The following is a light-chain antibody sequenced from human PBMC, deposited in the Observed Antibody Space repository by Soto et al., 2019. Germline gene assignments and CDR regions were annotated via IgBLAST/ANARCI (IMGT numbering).Light chain of an antibody. Sequence: DIQMTQSPSSLSASVGDRVTITCRASQSISSYLNWYQQKPGKAPKLLIYAASSLQSGVPSRFSGSGSGTDFTLTISSLQPEDFATYYCQQRGTFGVWTKVEIK. V-gene: IGKV1-39*01. CDR2: AAS. J-gene: IGKJ4*01. CDR3: QQRGT. CDR1: QSISSY.